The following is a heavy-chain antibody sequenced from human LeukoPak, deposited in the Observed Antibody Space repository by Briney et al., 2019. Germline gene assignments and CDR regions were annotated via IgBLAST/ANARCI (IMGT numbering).Heavy chain of an antibody. CDR2: IYTSGST. CDR3: ARDLSDYREWWVDP. V-gene: IGHV4-61*02. Sequence: PSETLSLTCTVCGGCVSSATYFWSWIRQPAGKGLEWIGRIYTSGSTNYNPSLKSRVTMSLDTSKNQFSLKLSSVTAADTAVYYCARDLSDYREWWVDPWGQGTLVTVSS. CDR1: GGCVSSATYF. D-gene: IGHD2-15*01. J-gene: IGHJ5*02.